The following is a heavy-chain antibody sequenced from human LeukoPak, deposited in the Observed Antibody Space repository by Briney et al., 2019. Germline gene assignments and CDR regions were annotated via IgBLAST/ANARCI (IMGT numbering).Heavy chain of an antibody. Sequence: GGSLRLSCAASGFTFSGYWMTWVRQAPGKGLEWVANIKQDGSEKYYVDSVRGRFTISRDDTQNSLYLQMNSLRAEDTAVYYCARRFYDSSGHYYPFDYWGQGTLVTVSS. CDR2: IKQDGSEK. CDR1: GFTFSGYW. V-gene: IGHV3-7*05. J-gene: IGHJ4*02. CDR3: ARRFYDSSGHYYPFDY. D-gene: IGHD3-22*01.